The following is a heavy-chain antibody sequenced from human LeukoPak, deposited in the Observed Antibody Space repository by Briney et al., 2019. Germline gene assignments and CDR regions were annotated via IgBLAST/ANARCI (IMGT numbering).Heavy chain of an antibody. CDR3: AGVAIEWLLFDY. J-gene: IGHJ4*02. Sequence: PSQTLSLTCTVSGGSISSGGYYWSWIRQHPGKGLEWIGYIYYSGSTYYNPSLKSRVTISVDTSKNQFSLKLSSVTAADTAVYYCAGVAIEWLLFDYWGQGTLVTVSS. CDR2: IYYSGST. D-gene: IGHD3-3*01. V-gene: IGHV4-31*03. CDR1: GGSISSGGYY.